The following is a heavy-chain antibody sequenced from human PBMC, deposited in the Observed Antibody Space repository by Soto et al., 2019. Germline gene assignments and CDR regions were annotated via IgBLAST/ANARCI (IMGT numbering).Heavy chain of an antibody. J-gene: IGHJ6*02. D-gene: IGHD2-2*01. CDR1: GGTFSSYT. Sequence: SVKVSCKASGGTFSSYTISWVRQAPGQGLEWMGRIIPILGIANYAQKFQGRVTITADESTSTAYMELSSLRSEDTAVYYCARSQGSSTSLEIYYYYYYGMDVWGQGTTVTVSS. CDR2: IIPILGIA. V-gene: IGHV1-69*02. CDR3: ARSQGSSTSLEIYYYYYYGMDV.